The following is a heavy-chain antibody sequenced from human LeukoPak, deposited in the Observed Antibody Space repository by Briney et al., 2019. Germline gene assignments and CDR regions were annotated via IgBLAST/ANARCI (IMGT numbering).Heavy chain of an antibody. CDR3: AREYYFYHMDG. Sequence: GGSLRLSCAASGFTFSSYGMHWVRQAPGKGLEWVAVISYDGSNKYYADSVKGRFTISRDNSKNTLYLQMNSLRAEDTAVYYCAREYYFYHMDGWGEGTTVTVSS. V-gene: IGHV3-30*03. CDR2: ISYDGSNK. CDR1: GFTFSSYG. J-gene: IGHJ6*03.